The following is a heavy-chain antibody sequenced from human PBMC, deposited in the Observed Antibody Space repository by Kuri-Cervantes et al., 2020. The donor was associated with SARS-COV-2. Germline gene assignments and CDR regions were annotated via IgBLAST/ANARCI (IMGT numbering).Heavy chain of an antibody. CDR3: ARATSSSWEDWFDP. CDR2: IIPFFGTP. D-gene: IGHD6-13*01. Sequence: SVKVSCKASGATFSTYGFSWVRQAPGQGLEWMGGIIPFFGTPNYAQKFEGRVTITRDTSTSTVYMELSSLRSEDTAVYYCARATSSSWEDWFDPWGQGTLVTVSS. J-gene: IGHJ5*02. CDR1: GATFSTYG. V-gene: IGHV1-69*05.